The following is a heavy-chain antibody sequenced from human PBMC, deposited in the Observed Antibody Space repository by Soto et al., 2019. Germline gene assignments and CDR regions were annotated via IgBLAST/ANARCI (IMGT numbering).Heavy chain of an antibody. CDR1: GFTFSNYG. D-gene: IGHD2-2*01. J-gene: IGHJ6*02. V-gene: IGHV3-30*18. CDR3: AKSRDAYNFYFYYGMDV. CDR2: ILYDGSNK. Sequence: GGSLRLSCAASGFTFSNYGMHWVRQTPGKGLEWVALILYDGSNKYYGDSVKGRFTISRDNSKNTLYLQVSSLRAEDTAVYYCAKSRDAYNFYFYYGMDVWGQETTVTVSS.